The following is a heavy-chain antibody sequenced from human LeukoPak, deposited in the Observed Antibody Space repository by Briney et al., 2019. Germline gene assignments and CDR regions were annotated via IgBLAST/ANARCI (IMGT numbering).Heavy chain of an antibody. V-gene: IGHV1-24*01. CDR3: ARGGVVPAANSYYYYMDV. CDR1: GYTLTELS. CDR2: SDPEDGET. J-gene: IGHJ6*03. Sequence: ASVKVSCKVSGYTLTELSMHWVRQAPGKGLEWMGGSDPEDGETIYAQKFQGRVTMTEDTSTDTAYMELSSLRSDDTAVYYCARGGVVPAANSYYYYMDVWGKGTTVTVSS. D-gene: IGHD2-2*01.